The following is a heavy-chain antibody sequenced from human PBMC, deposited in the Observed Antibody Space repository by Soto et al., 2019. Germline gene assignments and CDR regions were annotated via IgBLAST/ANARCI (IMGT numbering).Heavy chain of an antibody. J-gene: IGHJ4*02. CDR1: VFSLSTSGVG. V-gene: IGHV2-5*01. Sequence: SGPALVNPTQTLTLAFPFSVFSLSTSGVGVGWIRQPPGKALEWLALIYWNDDKRYSPSLKSRLTITKDTSKNQVVLTMTNMDPVDTATYYCAHSFRGSGSYIRPFDYWGQGTLVTVSS. CDR2: IYWNDDK. D-gene: IGHD1-26*01. CDR3: AHSFRGSGSYIRPFDY.